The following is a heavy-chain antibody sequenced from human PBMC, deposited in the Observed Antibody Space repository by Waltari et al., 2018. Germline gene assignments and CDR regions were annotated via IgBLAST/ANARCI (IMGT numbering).Heavy chain of an antibody. J-gene: IGHJ4*02. CDR2: ISSSSSYI. CDR3: ARYCSGGSCLDY. Sequence: EVQLVESGGGLVKPGGSLRLSCAASGFTFSSYSMNWVRQAPGRGLEWVSSISSSSSYIYYADSVKGRFTISRDNAKNSLYLQMNSLRAEDTAVYYCARYCSGGSCLDYWGQGTLVTVSS. V-gene: IGHV3-21*01. CDR1: GFTFSSYS. D-gene: IGHD2-15*01.